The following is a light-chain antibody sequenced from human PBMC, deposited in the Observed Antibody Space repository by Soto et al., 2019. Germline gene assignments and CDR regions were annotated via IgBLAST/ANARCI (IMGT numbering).Light chain of an antibody. CDR1: QSVSSTY. J-gene: IGKJ2*01. CDR2: AAS. V-gene: IGKV3-20*01. Sequence: EIVLTQSPGTLSLSPGERATLSCRASQSVSSTYLAWYQQKPGQPPRLLIYAASSRAHGIPDRFSGTGSGTDFTLTISRLEPEDFAVYYCQKYDNSLYNFGPGTKLEIK. CDR3: QKYDNSLYN.